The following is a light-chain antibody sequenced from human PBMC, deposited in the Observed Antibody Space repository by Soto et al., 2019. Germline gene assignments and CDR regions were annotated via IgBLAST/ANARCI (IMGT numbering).Light chain of an antibody. J-gene: IGLJ3*02. CDR3: SSFTGSTTVV. Sequence: QSALTQPASVSGSPGQSITISCNGTNSDIGGYDYVSWYQQHPGKAPKLLISDVSNRPSGISNRFSGYKSGNTASLTISGRLTDHEADYYCSSFTGSTTVVFGGGTKVTVL. CDR1: NSDIGGYDY. CDR2: DVS. V-gene: IGLV2-14*03.